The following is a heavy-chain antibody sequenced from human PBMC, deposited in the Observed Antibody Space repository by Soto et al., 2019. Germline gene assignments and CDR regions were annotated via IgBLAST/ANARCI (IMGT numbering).Heavy chain of an antibody. CDR1: GFTFSSYA. D-gene: IGHD6-6*01. V-gene: IGHV3-23*01. CDR3: AKAENHSIAANVDY. J-gene: IGHJ4*02. Sequence: GGSLRLSCAASGFTFSSYAMSWVRQAPGKGLEWVSAISGSGGSTYYADSVKGRFTISRDNSKNTLYLQMNSLRAEDTAVYYCAKAENHSIAANVDYWGQGTLVTVSS. CDR2: ISGSGGST.